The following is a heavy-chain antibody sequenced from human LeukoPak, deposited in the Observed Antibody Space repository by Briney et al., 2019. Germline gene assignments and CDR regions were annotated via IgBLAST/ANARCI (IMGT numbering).Heavy chain of an antibody. CDR1: GYTFTGCY. CDR2: INPNSGGT. J-gene: IGHJ3*02. D-gene: IGHD6-6*01. Sequence: ASVKVSCKASGYTFTGCYMHWVRQAPGQGLEWMGWINPNSGGTNYAQKFQGRVTTTRDTSISTAYMELSRLRSDDTAVYYCARDAPEYSSPPLRRDAFDIWGQGTMVTVSS. CDR3: ARDAPEYSSPPLRRDAFDI. V-gene: IGHV1-2*02.